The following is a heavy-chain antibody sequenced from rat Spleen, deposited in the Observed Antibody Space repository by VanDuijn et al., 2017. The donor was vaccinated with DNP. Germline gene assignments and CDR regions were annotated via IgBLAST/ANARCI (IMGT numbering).Heavy chain of an antibody. CDR2: ITNTGGIT. CDR3: TRDRLITIAAKGMDA. CDR1: GFTFNNYW. Sequence: EVQLVESGGGLVQPGRSLKLSCVASGFTFNNYWMTWIRQAPGKGLEWVASITNTGGITYYPDSVKGRFTSSRDNAKSTLYLQMNSLRSEDTATYYCTRDRLITIAAKGMDAWGQGASVTVSS. V-gene: IGHV5-31*01. D-gene: IGHD1-2*01. J-gene: IGHJ4*01.